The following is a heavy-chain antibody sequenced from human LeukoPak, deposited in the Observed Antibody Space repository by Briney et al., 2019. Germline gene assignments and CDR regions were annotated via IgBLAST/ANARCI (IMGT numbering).Heavy chain of an antibody. D-gene: IGHD1-26*01. J-gene: IGHJ4*02. Sequence: PGGSLRLSCAASGFTFSSYAMHWVRQAPGKGLEWVAVISYDGSNKYYADSVKGRFTISRDNSKNTLYLQMNSLRAEDTAVYYCAKDQSWELLKGRTAFDYWGQGTLVTVSS. V-gene: IGHV3-30*04. CDR3: AKDQSWELLKGRTAFDY. CDR1: GFTFSSYA. CDR2: ISYDGSNK.